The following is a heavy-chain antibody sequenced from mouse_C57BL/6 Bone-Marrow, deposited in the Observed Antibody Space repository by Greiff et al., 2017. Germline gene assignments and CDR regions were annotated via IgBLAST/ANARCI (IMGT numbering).Heavy chain of an antibody. V-gene: IGHV5-6*01. CDR3: ARHSWFAY. J-gene: IGHJ3*01. CDR2: ISSGGSYT. Sequence: VHVKQSGGDLVKPGGSLKLSCAASGFTFSSYGMSWVRQTPDKRLEWVATISSGGSYTYYPDSVKGRFTISRDNAKNTLYLQMSSLKSEDTAMYYCARHSWFAYWGQGTLVTVSA. CDR1: GFTFSSYG.